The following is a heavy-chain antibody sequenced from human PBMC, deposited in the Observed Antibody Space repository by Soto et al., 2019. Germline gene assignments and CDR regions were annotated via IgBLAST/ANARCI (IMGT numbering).Heavy chain of an antibody. CDR3: VPRSRGSQSYFAH. J-gene: IGHJ4*02. V-gene: IGHV2-5*05. CDR1: GFALSARGLG. Sequence: QITLKESGPTLVKPTQTLTLTCTFSGFALSARGLGVGWIRQPPGKALEWLALIYWDDDTWYGPSLKNRATITEDPPKNQVVLTMTHMDPVDPATYYCVPRSRGSQSYFAHWGQGALVTVSS. CDR2: IYWDDDT. D-gene: IGHD5-12*01.